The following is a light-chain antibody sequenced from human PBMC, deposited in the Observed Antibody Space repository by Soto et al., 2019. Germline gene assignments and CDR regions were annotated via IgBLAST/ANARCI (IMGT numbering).Light chain of an antibody. Sequence: IQMTQSPSSLSASLGDRVTITCRASQGIRNDLGWYQQKPGNAPKLLIYAASSLQSGVPSRFSGSGSGTDFTLTISSLQPEDFATYYCQQSYSTPPGTFGQGTKVDIK. CDR1: QGIRND. J-gene: IGKJ1*01. CDR3: QQSYSTPPGT. CDR2: AAS. V-gene: IGKV1-39*01.